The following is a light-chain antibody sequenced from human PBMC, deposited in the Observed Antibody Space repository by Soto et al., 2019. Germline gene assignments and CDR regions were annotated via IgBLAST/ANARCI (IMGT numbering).Light chain of an antibody. Sequence: EIVMTQSPATLSVSPGEGVTLSCRAGQSVRSNLAWYQQKPGQAPRRLIYGASTRATGIPARFSGSGSGTEFTLSISSLQSEDFAVYYCQQYYNWPRTFGQGTKVEI. V-gene: IGKV3-15*01. CDR1: QSVRSN. J-gene: IGKJ1*01. CDR3: QQYYNWPRT. CDR2: GAS.